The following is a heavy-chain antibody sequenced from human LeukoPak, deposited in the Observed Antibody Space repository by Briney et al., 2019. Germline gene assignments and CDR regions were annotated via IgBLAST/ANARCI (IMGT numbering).Heavy chain of an antibody. V-gene: IGHV4-4*02. Sequence: SGTLSLTCAVSGGSVSSSNWWTWVRQPPGKGLEWIGEFYHSGSTNYNPSLTSRVTLSVDKSKNQFSLKLMSVTAADTAVYYCARVWSRRITIFGVVSPHDAFDIWGQGTMVTVSS. CDR3: ARVWSRRITIFGVVSPHDAFDI. CDR1: GGSVSSSNW. J-gene: IGHJ3*02. D-gene: IGHD3-3*01. CDR2: FYHSGST.